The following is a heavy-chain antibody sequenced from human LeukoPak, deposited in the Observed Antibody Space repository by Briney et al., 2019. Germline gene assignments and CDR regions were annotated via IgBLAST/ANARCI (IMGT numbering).Heavy chain of an antibody. J-gene: IGHJ3*02. Sequence: GGSLRLSCAASGFTFSSYAMHWVRQAPGKGLEWVAVISYDGSNKYYADSVKGRFTISRDNSKNTLYLQMNSLRAEDTAVYYCGLPEVSPSSIWGQGTMVTVSS. CDR3: GLPEVSPSSI. CDR2: ISYDGSNK. V-gene: IGHV3-30*04. CDR1: GFTFSSYA. D-gene: IGHD2-21*01.